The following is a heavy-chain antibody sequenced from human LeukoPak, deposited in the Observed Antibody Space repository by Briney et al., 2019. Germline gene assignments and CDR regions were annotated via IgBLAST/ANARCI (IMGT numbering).Heavy chain of an antibody. CDR1: GYTLTELS. V-gene: IGHV1-24*01. CDR3: ASLQYGDCRSPFDY. CDR2: FDPEDGET. Sequence: ASVKVSCTVSGYTLTELSMHWVRQAPGKGLEWMGGFDPEDGETIYAQKFQGRVTMTEDTSTDTAYMELSSLRSEDTAVYYCASLQYGDCRSPFDYWGQGTLVTVSS. D-gene: IGHD4-17*01. J-gene: IGHJ4*02.